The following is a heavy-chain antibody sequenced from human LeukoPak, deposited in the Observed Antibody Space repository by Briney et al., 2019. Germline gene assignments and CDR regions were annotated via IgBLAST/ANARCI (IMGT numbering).Heavy chain of an antibody. CDR1: GGSISSGGYY. D-gene: IGHD3-22*01. J-gene: IGHJ4*02. CDR2: IYYSGST. CDR3: ARVPIFVGSGYYYYDY. V-gene: IGHV4-31*03. Sequence: PQTLSLTCTVSGGSISSGGYYWSWIRQHPGKGLEWIGYIYYSGSTYYNPSLKSRVTISVDTSKNQFSLKLSSVTAADTAVYYCARVPIFVGSGYYYYDYWGQGTLVTVSS.